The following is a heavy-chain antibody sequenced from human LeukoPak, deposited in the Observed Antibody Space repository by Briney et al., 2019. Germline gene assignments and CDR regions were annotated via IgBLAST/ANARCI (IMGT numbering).Heavy chain of an antibody. CDR2: IYYSGST. Sequence: SETLSLTCTVSGGSINGYYWSWIRQPPGKGLEWIGYIYYSGSTNYNPSLKSRVTISVDTSKNQFSLKLSSVTAADTAVYYCARGLGGTTIDYWGQGTLVTVSS. V-gene: IGHV4-59*01. CDR1: GGSINGYY. CDR3: ARGLGGTTIDY. D-gene: IGHD1-7*01. J-gene: IGHJ4*02.